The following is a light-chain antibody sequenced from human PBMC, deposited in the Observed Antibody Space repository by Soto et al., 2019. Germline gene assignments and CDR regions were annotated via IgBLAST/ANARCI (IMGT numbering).Light chain of an antibody. V-gene: IGKV3-20*01. CDR2: AAS. CDR3: HQYGSSITWT. J-gene: IGKJ1*01. CDR1: QSVTSNY. Sequence: EVVLTQSPGTVSLSPGEIATLSCRASQSVTSNYLAWYQQKPGQAPRLLIYAASSRATGIPDRFSGSGSGTDFTLSISRLEPEDFAVYYCHQYGSSITWTFGQGTKVEIK.